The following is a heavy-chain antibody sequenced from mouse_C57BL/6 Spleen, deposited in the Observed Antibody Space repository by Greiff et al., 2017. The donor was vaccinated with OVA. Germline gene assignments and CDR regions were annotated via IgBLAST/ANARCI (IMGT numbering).Heavy chain of an antibody. D-gene: IGHD4-1*01. Sequence: DVHLVESGGGLVKPGGSLKLSCAASGFTFSSYAMSWVRQTPEKRLEWVATISDGGSYTYYPDNVKGRFTISRDNAKNNLYLQMSHLKSEDTAMYYCARDGIYYAMDYWGQGTSVTVSS. J-gene: IGHJ4*01. V-gene: IGHV5-4*01. CDR1: GFTFSSYA. CDR3: ARDGIYYAMDY. CDR2: ISDGGSYT.